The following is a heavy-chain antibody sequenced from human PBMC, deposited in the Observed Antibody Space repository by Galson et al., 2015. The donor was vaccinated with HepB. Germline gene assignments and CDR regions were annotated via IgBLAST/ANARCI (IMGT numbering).Heavy chain of an antibody. J-gene: IGHJ4*02. Sequence: SLRLSCAASGFTFSSYGMHWVRQAPGKGLEWVAVIWYDGNNKYYADFVKGRFTISRDNSKNTLYLQMNSLRAEDTAVYYCARDCDLLTGYLPLDYWGQGTLVTVSS. CDR3: ARDCDLLTGYLPLDY. CDR2: IWYDGNNK. D-gene: IGHD3-9*01. V-gene: IGHV3-33*01. CDR1: GFTFSSYG.